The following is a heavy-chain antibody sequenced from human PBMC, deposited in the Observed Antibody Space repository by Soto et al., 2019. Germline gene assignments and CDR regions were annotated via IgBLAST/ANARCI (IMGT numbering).Heavy chain of an antibody. D-gene: IGHD2-2*01. CDR1: GGSFSGYY. J-gene: IGHJ6*03. CDR2: INHSGST. V-gene: IGHV4-34*01. CDR3: ARVISGRCSSTSCYAGGDYYYYYMDV. Sequence: PSATLSLTCAVYGGSFSGYYWSWIRQPPGKGLEWIGEINHSGSTNYNPSLKSRVTISVDTSKNQFSLKLSSVTAADTAVYYCARVISGRCSSTSCYAGGDYYYYYMDVWGKGTTVTVSS.